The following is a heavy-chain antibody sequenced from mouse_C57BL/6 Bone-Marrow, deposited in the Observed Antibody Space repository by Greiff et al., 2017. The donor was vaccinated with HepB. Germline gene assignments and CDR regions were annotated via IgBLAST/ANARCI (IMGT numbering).Heavy chain of an antibody. Sequence: EVKLVESGGGLVQPGGSMKLSCVASGFTFSNYWMNWVRQSPEKGLEWVAQIRLKSDNYATHYAESVKGRFTIARDDSKSSVYLQMNNLRAEDTGIYYCTLGSSYVPFAYWGQGTLVTVSA. J-gene: IGHJ3*01. CDR3: TLGSSYVPFAY. CDR2: IRLKSDNYAT. CDR1: GFTFSNYW. V-gene: IGHV6-3*01. D-gene: IGHD1-1*01.